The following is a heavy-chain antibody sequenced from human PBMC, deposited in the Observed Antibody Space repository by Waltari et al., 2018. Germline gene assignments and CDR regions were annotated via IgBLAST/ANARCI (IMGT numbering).Heavy chain of an antibody. CDR1: GFSFSLYW. J-gene: IGHJ5*02. D-gene: IGHD6-13*01. CDR3: ARSWYSSSWYWFDP. CDR2: IYTSGST. V-gene: IGHV4-4*09. Sequence: VQLVESGGGLVQPGGSLRLSCAASGFSFSLYWMNWVRQAPGKGLEWIGYIYTSGSTNYNPSLKSRVTISVDTSKNQFSLKLSSVTAADTAVYYCARSWYSSSWYWFDPWGQGTLVTVSS.